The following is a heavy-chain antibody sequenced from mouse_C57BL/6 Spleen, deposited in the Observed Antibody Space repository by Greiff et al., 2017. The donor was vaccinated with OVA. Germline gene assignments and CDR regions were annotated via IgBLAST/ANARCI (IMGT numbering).Heavy chain of an antibody. CDR3: ARDVWGAY. V-gene: IGHV7-1*01. J-gene: IGHJ3*01. Sequence: EVMLVESGGGLVQSGRSLRLSCATSGFTFSDFYMEWVRQAPGKGLEWIAASRNKANDYTTEYSASVKGRFIVSRDTSQSILYLQMNALRAEDTAIYYCARDVWGAYWGQGTLVTVSA. CDR2: SRNKANDYTT. CDR1: GFTFSDFY. D-gene: IGHD1-1*02.